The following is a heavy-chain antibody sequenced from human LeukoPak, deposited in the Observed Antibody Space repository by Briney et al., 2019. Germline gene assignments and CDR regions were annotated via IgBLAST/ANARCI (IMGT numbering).Heavy chain of an antibody. Sequence: GGSLRLSCAGSGFRFSGYAMSWVRQAPGKGLYWVSTISGSGDTTYYADSVKGRFAISRDNAKNTLDLQMNSLTAEDTAVYYCAKGSAYYDFYYMVVCGKGTTVTVSS. V-gene: IGHV3-23*01. CDR3: AKGSAYYDFYYMVV. CDR1: GFRFSGYA. CDR2: ISGSGDTT. J-gene: IGHJ6*03.